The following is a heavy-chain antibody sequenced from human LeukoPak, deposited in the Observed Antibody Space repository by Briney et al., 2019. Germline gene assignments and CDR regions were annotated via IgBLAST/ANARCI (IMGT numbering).Heavy chain of an antibody. J-gene: IGHJ6*02. V-gene: IGHV3-23*01. CDR2: ISGGGVTT. Sequence: GGSLRLSCVGSGFTSIAYALTWARQAPGKGLEWVSGISGGGVTTYYADSVKGRFTITRDNSKNTLYLQMNSLRADDTAIYYCARNQQLGGHSYYYYGMDVWGQGTTVTVSS. D-gene: IGHD3-16*01. CDR3: ARNQQLGGHSYYYYGMDV. CDR1: GFTSIAYA.